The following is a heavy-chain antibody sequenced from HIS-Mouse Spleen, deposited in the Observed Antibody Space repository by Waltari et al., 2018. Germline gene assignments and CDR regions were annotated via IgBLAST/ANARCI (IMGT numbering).Heavy chain of an antibody. V-gene: IGHV4-39*07. CDR3: AREIPYSSSWYDWYFDL. J-gene: IGHJ2*01. Sequence: QLQLQESGPGLVKPSETLSPTCTVPGGSISSSSYYWGWIRQPPGKGLEWIGSSYYSGSTYYNPSLKSRVTISVDTSKNQFSLKLSSVTAADTAVYYCAREIPYSSSWYDWYFDLWGRGTLVTVSS. D-gene: IGHD6-13*01. CDR2: SYYSGST. CDR1: GGSISSSSYY.